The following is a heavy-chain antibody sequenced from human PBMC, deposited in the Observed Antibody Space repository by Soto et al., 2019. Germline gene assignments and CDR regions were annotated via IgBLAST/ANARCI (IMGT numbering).Heavy chain of an antibody. CDR1: GGTFSSYA. CDR3: ARAHSSGYLGDYYYYYGMDV. D-gene: IGHD3-22*01. Sequence: ASVKVSCKASGGTFSSYAFSWVRQAPGQGLEWMGGIIPIFGTANYAQKFQGRVTITADESTSIAYMELSSLRSEDTAVYYCARAHSSGYLGDYYYYYGMDVWGQGTTVTVSS. V-gene: IGHV1-69*13. CDR2: IIPIFGTA. J-gene: IGHJ6*02.